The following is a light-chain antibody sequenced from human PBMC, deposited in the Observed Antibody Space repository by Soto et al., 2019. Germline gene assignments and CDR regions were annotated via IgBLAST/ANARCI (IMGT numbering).Light chain of an antibody. CDR1: HSVSSTY. J-gene: IGKJ2*01. V-gene: IGKV3-20*01. CDR2: GAS. Sequence: PGTLSLSPGERATLSCRASHSVSSTYLAWYQQKPGQAPRLLIYGASSRATGIPDRFSGSGSGTDFTLTISRLEPEDFAVYYCQQYGSSPPYTFGQGTKLEIK. CDR3: QQYGSSPPYT.